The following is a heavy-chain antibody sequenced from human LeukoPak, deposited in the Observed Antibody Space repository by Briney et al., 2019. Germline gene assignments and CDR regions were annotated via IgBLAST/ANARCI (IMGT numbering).Heavy chain of an antibody. CDR3: AREGCSGGSCYGENWFDP. V-gene: IGHV1-18*01. CDR2: ISAYNGNT. Sequence: ASVKVSCKASGYTFTSYGISWVRQAPGQGLEWMGWISAYNGNTNYAQKLQGRVTMTTDTSTSTAYMELSSLRSEDTAEYYCAREGCSGGSCYGENWFDPWGQGTLVTVSS. J-gene: IGHJ5*02. D-gene: IGHD2-15*01. CDR1: GYTFTSYG.